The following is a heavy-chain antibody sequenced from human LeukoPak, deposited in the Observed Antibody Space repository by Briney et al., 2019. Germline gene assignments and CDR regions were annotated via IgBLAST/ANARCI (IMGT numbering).Heavy chain of an antibody. CDR3: AGYDHTNYLAY. CDR1: GGSISSSSYY. J-gene: IGHJ4*02. D-gene: IGHD1-14*01. CDR2: IYYSGST. V-gene: IGHV4-39*07. Sequence: SETLSLTCTVSGGSISSSSYYWGWIRQPPGKGLEWIGSIYYSGSTYYNPSLKSRVTMSIVTSKSQFSLKLTSVSAADTGVYYCAGYDHTNYLAYWGQGNLVTVSS.